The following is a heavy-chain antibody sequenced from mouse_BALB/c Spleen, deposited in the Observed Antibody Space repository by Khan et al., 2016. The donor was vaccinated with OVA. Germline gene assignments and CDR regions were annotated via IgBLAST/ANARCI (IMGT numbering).Heavy chain of an antibody. CDR2: INPHIGET. CDR3: ARNNGSDFDY. CDR1: GYSFTGYF. Sequence: VQLQQSGPELVKPGASVKISCKASGYSFTGYFMNWVMQSHGKSLEWIGRINPHIGETFYNQKFKDKATLTVDESSRTAHMELRSLASEDSAVYYCARNNGSDFDYWGQGTTLTVSS. V-gene: IGHV1-20*02. J-gene: IGHJ2*01. D-gene: IGHD1-1*01.